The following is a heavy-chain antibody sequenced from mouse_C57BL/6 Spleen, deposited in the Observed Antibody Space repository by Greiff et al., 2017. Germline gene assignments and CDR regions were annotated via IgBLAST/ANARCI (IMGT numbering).Heavy chain of an antibody. D-gene: IGHD1-1*01. CDR2: IYPGDGAT. V-gene: IGHV1-82*01. CDR1: GYAFSSSW. Sequence: QVQLQQSGPELVKPGASVKISCKASGYAFSSSWMNWVKQRPGKGLEWIGRIYPGDGATNYNGKFKGKATLTADKSSSTAYMQLSSLTSEDSAVYFCARRDYYGSSFDYWGQGTTLTVSS. CDR3: ARRDYYGSSFDY. J-gene: IGHJ2*01.